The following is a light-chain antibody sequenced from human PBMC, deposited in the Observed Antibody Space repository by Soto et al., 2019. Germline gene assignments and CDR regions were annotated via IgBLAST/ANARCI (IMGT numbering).Light chain of an antibody. CDR3: QQYNVWPLT. Sequence: EIVMTQSPANLSVSPGERATLSCRASQSVSSNLAWYQQKPGQTPKLLIYVASTRATGIPARFSGSGSGTEFTLTISSLPAEDFEVYYCQQYNVWPLTFGGGTKVEFK. CDR2: VAS. V-gene: IGKV3-15*01. J-gene: IGKJ4*01. CDR1: QSVSSN.